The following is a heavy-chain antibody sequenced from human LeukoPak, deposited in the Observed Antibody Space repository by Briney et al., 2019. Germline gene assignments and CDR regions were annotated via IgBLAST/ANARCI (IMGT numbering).Heavy chain of an antibody. CDR2: IYTSGST. CDR1: GGSISSYY. Sequence: SETLSPTCTVSGGSISSYYWSWIRQPAGKGLEWIGRIYTSGSTNYNPSLKSRVTISVDKSKNQFSLKLSSVTAADTAVYYCARDGSGYYHYFDYWGQGTLVTVSS. J-gene: IGHJ4*02. D-gene: IGHD3-22*01. V-gene: IGHV4-4*07. CDR3: ARDGSGYYHYFDY.